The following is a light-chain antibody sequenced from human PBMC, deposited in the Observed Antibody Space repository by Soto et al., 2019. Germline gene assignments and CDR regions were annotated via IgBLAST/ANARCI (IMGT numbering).Light chain of an antibody. CDR1: QSISNY. J-gene: IGKJ1*01. CDR2: AAS. Sequence: DIQMTQSPSSLSASVGDRVTITCRASQSISNYLNWYQQKPGKAPKLLIYAASSLQSGVPSRFSGSGSGTDFTLTISSLQLEDFATYYCQQSDSTPWTFGQGTKVDIK. V-gene: IGKV1-39*01. CDR3: QQSDSTPWT.